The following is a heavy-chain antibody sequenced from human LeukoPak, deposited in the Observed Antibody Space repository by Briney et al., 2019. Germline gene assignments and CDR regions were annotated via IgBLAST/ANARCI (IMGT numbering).Heavy chain of an antibody. CDR3: ARAGGYYDSSGPDY. J-gene: IGHJ4*02. CDR2: IYYSGST. Sequence: PSETLSLTCTVSGGSISSGEYYWSWIRQPPGKGLEWIGYIYYSGSTYYNPSLKSRVTISVDTSKNQFSLKLSSVTAEDTAVYYCARAGGYYDSSGPDYWGQGTLVTVSS. D-gene: IGHD3-22*01. V-gene: IGHV4-30-4*08. CDR1: GGSISSGEYY.